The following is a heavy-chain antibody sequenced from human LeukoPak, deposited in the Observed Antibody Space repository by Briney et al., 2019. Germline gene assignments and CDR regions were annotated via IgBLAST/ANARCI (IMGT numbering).Heavy chain of an antibody. CDR1: GLNFSKND. Sequence: SGGSLRLSCVASGLNFSKNDMHWVRQTTERRLEWVSAIGVGGDTYYADPVKGRFTISRDNGKSSVYLQMNSLRAGDTAVYFCAKAFDYNGLRGEGGSFDCWGQGALVTVSS. D-gene: IGHD4-11*01. V-gene: IGHV3-13*01. CDR3: AKAFDYNGLRGEGGSFDC. CDR2: IGVGGDT. J-gene: IGHJ4*02.